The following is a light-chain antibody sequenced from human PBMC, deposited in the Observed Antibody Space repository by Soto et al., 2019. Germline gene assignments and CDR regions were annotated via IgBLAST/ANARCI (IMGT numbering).Light chain of an antibody. Sequence: QSVLTQPPSASGSPGQSVTISCTGTSSDVGGYNYVSWYQQHPGKAPKVIIYEVSKRPSGVPDRFSGSKSGSTASLTVSGLQAEDEADYYCGVWDSTLRVFGGGTKLTVL. CDR3: GVWDSTLRV. V-gene: IGLV2-8*01. CDR2: EVS. J-gene: IGLJ3*02. CDR1: SSDVGGYNY.